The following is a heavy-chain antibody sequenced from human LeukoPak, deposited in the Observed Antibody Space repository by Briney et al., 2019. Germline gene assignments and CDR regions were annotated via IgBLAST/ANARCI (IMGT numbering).Heavy chain of an antibody. CDR2: ISSSSSYI. V-gene: IGHV3-21*01. CDR1: GFTFSSYS. Sequence: GGSLRLSCAASGFTFSSYSMKWVRQAPGKGLEWGSSISSSSSYIYYADSVKGRFTISRDNAKNSLYLQMNSLRAEDTAVYYCVAAAGTRFPRIDYWGQGTLVTVSS. D-gene: IGHD6-13*01. J-gene: IGHJ4*02. CDR3: VAAAGTRFPRIDY.